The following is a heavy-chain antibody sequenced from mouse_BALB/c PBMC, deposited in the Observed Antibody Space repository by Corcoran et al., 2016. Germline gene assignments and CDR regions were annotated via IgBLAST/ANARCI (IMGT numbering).Heavy chain of an antibody. CDR1: GFNIKDTY. Sequence: EVQLQQSGAELVKPGASVKLSCTASGFNIKDTYMHWVKQRPEQGLEWIGRIDPANGNTKYDPKFQGKATITADTSSNTAYLQLSSLTSEDTAVYYCAREGLTTATWFAYWGQGTLVTVSA. CDR3: AREGLTTATWFAY. J-gene: IGHJ3*01. D-gene: IGHD1-2*01. CDR2: IDPANGNT. V-gene: IGHV14-3*02.